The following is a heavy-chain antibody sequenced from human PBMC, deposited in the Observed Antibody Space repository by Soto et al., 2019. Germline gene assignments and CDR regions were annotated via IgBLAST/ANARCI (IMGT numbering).Heavy chain of an antibody. CDR1: GGSFSGYY. Sequence: SETLSLTCAVYGGSFSGYYWSWIRQPPGKGLEWIGEINHSGSTNYNPSLKSRVTISVDTSKNQFSLKLSSVTAADTAVYYCARGQGSGYYQLDYWGQGTLVTVSS. V-gene: IGHV4-34*01. CDR2: INHSGST. D-gene: IGHD3-3*01. J-gene: IGHJ4*02. CDR3: ARGQGSGYYQLDY.